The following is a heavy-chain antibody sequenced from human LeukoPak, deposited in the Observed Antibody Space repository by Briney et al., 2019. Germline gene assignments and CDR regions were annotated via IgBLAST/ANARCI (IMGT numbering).Heavy chain of an antibody. D-gene: IGHD2-2*01. CDR1: GFTFSSYA. J-gene: IGHJ4*02. CDR3: AKSDCTRPSCSLFDY. V-gene: IGHV3-23*01. Sequence: GGSLRLSCAASGFTFSSYAMSWVRQAPGKGLERVSTISASGGSTSYADSVKGRFTISRDNSKNTLYLQMNSLRAEDTAVYYGAKSDCTRPSCSLFDYWGQGTLVTVSS. CDR2: ISASGGST.